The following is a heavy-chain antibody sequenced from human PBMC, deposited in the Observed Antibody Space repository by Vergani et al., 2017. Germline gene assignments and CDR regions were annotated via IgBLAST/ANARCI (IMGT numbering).Heavy chain of an antibody. V-gene: IGHV1-46*01. Sequence: QVQLVQSGAEVKKPGASVKVSCKASGYTFTSYYMHWVRQAPGQGLEWMGIINPSGGSTSYAQKFQGRVTMTRDTSTSTVYMELRSLRSDDTAVYYCASGSGDPGSAFDIWDQGTMVTVSS. CDR1: GYTFTSYY. D-gene: IGHD7-27*01. J-gene: IGHJ3*02. CDR3: ASGSGDPGSAFDI. CDR2: INPSGGST.